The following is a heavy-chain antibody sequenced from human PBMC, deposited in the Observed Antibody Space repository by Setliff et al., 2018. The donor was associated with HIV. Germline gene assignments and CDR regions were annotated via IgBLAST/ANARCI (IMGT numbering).Heavy chain of an antibody. V-gene: IGHV4-34*01. CDR1: GGSFSGFY. Sequence: SETLSLTCAVYGGSFSGFYWSWIRQAPGTGLEWIGEINHSGKTNYNPSLKSRITLSVDTSENQFALKLASVTAADTAVYYCARGFTIFGVGFSADPTGNWFDPWGQGTLVTVSS. CDR3: ARGFTIFGVGFSADPTGNWFDP. D-gene: IGHD3-3*01. J-gene: IGHJ5*02. CDR2: INHSGKT.